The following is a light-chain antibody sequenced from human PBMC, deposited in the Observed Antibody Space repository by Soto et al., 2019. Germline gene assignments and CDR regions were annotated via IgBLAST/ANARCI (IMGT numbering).Light chain of an antibody. V-gene: IGLV1-51*02. CDR3: ASWDSSLTGGV. CDR2: EDN. J-gene: IGLJ2*01. CDR1: SPNIGNNI. Sequence: QSVLTQPPSVSAAPGQKVTISCSGSSPNIGNNIVSWYQQLPGTAPKLLIYEDNKRPSGIPDRFSGSKSGTSATLGITGLQTGDEAEYDCASWDSSLTGGVFGGGTKLTVL.